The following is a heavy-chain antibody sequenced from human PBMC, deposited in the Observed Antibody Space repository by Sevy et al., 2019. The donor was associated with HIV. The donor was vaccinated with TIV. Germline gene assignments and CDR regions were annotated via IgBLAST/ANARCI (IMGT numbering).Heavy chain of an antibody. Sequence: ASVKVSCKASGYTCTTYDINWVRRATRQGLEWMGWMNPNSGNTGYAQKFQGRVTMTRNTSIETAYMELSSLRSEDTAVYYCARFLSTSYYYYHAMDVWGQGTTVTVSS. D-gene: IGHD2-2*01. J-gene: IGHJ6*02. CDR2: MNPNSGNT. CDR1: GYTCTTYD. V-gene: IGHV1-8*01. CDR3: ARFLSTSYYYYHAMDV.